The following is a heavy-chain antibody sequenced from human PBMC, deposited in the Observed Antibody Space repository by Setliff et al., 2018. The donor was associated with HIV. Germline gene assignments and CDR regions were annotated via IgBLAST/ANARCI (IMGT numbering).Heavy chain of an antibody. Sequence: GASVKVSCKASGGTFSIHPISWVRQAPGQRPEWMGGTIPMSDIPNYAQNFQGRVTITADHSTTTTYMELSSLSSEDTAVYYCVRVGPWYYGRSGYLASWDYWGQGTQVTVSS. D-gene: IGHD3-22*01. CDR1: GGTFSIHP. CDR2: TIPMSDIP. J-gene: IGHJ4*02. CDR3: VRVGPWYYGRSGYLASWDY. V-gene: IGHV1-69*10.